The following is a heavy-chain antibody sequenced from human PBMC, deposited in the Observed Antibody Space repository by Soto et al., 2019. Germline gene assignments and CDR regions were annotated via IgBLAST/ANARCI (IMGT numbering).Heavy chain of an antibody. V-gene: IGHV3-11*05. CDR2: ISSGNSFT. J-gene: IGHJ4*02. D-gene: IGHD6-19*01. CDR1: GFTFSTYT. CDR3: ATVRRESSGHYYFDY. Sequence: GGSLRLSCAASGFTFSTYTMNWIRQAPGKGLEWVSYISSGNSFTNYADSVKGRFTISRDNAKNSLYLQMSSLRAEDSAVYYCATVRRESSGHYYFDYWGQGTLVTVSS.